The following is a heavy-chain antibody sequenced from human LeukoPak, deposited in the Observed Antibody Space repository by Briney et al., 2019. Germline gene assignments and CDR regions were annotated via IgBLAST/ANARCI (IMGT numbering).Heavy chain of an antibody. V-gene: IGHV3-30-3*01. D-gene: IGHD2-2*01. J-gene: IGHJ4*02. CDR1: GFTFSSFA. Sequence: PGGSLRLSCAVSGFTFSSFAVHWVRQAPGKGLEWVAVISYDGSKTYYADSVKGRFTISRDNSKNTVYLQMNSLSTEDTAMYYCARDGYCSSTSCYGYWGQGTLVTVSS. CDR2: ISYDGSKT. CDR3: ARDGYCSSTSCYGY.